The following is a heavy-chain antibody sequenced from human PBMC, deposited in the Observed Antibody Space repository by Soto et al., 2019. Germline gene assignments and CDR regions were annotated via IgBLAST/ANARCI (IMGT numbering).Heavy chain of an antibody. CDR3: PKDMGPVVAVAGTGAFDI. CDR2: ISWNSGSI. Sequence: GGSLRLSCAASGFTFDDYAMHWVRQAPGKGLEWVSGISWNSGSIGYADSVKGRFTISRDNAKNSLYLQMNSLRAEDTALYYCPKDMGPVVAVAGTGAFDIWGQGTMVTVSS. J-gene: IGHJ3*02. V-gene: IGHV3-9*01. D-gene: IGHD6-19*01. CDR1: GFTFDDYA.